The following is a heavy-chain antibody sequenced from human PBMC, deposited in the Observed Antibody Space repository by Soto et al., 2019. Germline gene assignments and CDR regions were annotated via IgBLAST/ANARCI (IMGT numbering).Heavy chain of an antibody. Sequence: LRRSCAASGFTFSSYEMNWVRQAPGKGLEWVSYISSSCSTIYYADSVKGRFTISRDNAKNSLYLQMNSLRAEDTAVYYCARAPAPSKWLTDIPDAFDIWGQGTMVTVSS. CDR1: GFTFSSYE. J-gene: IGHJ3*02. CDR2: ISSSCSTI. D-gene: IGHD3-22*01. V-gene: IGHV3-48*03. CDR3: ARAPAPSKWLTDIPDAFDI.